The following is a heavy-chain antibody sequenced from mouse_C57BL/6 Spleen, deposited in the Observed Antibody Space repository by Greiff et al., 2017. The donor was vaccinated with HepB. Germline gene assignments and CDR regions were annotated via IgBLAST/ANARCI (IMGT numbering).Heavy chain of an antibody. CDR1: GYTVTDYE. V-gene: IGHV1-15*01. D-gene: IGHD3-2*02. Sequence: VQLQQSGAELVRPGASVTLSCKASGYTVTDYEMHWVKQTPVHGLEWIGAIDPETGGTAYNQKFKGKAILTADKSSSTAYMELRSLTSEDSAVYYCTRWSTQAWFAYWCQGTLVTVSA. J-gene: IGHJ3*01. CDR2: IDPETGGT. CDR3: TRWSTQAWFAY.